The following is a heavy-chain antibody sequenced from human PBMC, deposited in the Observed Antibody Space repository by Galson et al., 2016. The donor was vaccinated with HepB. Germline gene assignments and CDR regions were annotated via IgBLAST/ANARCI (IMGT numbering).Heavy chain of an antibody. V-gene: IGHV3-48*03. CDR3: ARDLRGPSVYFYN. CDR1: GFTFDSYE. CDR2: ISGSGGAI. J-gene: IGHJ4*02. D-gene: IGHD4-11*01. Sequence: SLRLSCAASGFTFDSYEMNWVRQAPGKGLEWVAYISGSGGAIFYAGSVEGRFTISRDNAKSSLYLQMNSLRAEDTAVYYCARDLRGPSVYFYNWGQGTLVTVSS.